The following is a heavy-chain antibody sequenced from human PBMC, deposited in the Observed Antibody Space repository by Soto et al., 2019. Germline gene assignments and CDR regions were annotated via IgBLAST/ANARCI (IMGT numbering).Heavy chain of an antibody. D-gene: IGHD6-19*01. J-gene: IGHJ6*03. Sequence: GGSLRLSCAASGFTFSSYGMHWVRQAPGKGLEWVAVISYDGSNKYYADSVKGRITISRNNSKNPLYLQMNSLRAEDTAGYYCANSLRGYYYMDVWGKGTTVTVSS. V-gene: IGHV3-30*18. CDR2: ISYDGSNK. CDR3: ANSLRGYYYMDV. CDR1: GFTFSSYG.